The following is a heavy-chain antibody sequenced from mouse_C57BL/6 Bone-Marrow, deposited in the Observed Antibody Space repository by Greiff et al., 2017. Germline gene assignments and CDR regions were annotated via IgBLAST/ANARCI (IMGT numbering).Heavy chain of an antibody. CDR1: GFTFSDYY. CDR2: INYDGSSP. D-gene: IGHD1-1*01. V-gene: IGHV5-16*01. CDR3: ARDPITTVVARYCYVDV. J-gene: IGHJ1*03. Sequence: EVMLVASEGGLVQPGSSMKLSCTASGFTFSDYYMAWVRQVPEKGLEWVANINYDGSSPYYLDSLQSRFIISRDNAKNILYLQMSRLKSEDTATYYGARDPITTVVARYCYVDVWGTGTTVTVSS.